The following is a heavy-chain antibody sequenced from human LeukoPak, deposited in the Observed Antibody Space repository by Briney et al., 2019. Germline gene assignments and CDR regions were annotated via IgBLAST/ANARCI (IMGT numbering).Heavy chain of an antibody. CDR3: ARRWDCTNGVCYTKFDY. V-gene: IGHV4-39*07. J-gene: IGHJ4*02. CDR1: GGSISSSNYY. CDR2: IYYSGSTYY. Sequence: PSETLSLTCTVSGGSISSSNYYWGWIRQPPGKGLEWIGSIYYSGSTYYYYNPSLKSRVTISVDTSNNQFSLKLSSVTAADTAVYYCARRWDCTNGVCYTKFDYWGQGTLVTVSS. D-gene: IGHD2-8*01.